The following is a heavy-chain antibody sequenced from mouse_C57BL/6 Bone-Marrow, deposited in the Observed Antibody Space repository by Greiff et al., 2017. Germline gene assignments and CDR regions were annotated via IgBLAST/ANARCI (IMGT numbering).Heavy chain of an antibody. CDR3: ASGITTVVGAY. CDR1: GYTFTSYG. V-gene: IGHV1-81*01. J-gene: IGHJ3*01. CDR2: IYPRSGNT. Sequence: QVQLKQSGAELARPGASVKLSCKASGYTFTSYGISWVKQRTGQGLEWIGEIYPRSGNTYYNEKFKGKATLTADKSSSTAYMELRSLTSEDSAVYFCASGITTVVGAYWGQGTLVTVSA. D-gene: IGHD1-1*01.